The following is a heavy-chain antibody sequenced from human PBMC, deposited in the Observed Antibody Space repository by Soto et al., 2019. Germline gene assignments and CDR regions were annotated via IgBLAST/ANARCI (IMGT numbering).Heavy chain of an antibody. CDR1: GFTFTTYG. Sequence: QVQLVQSGAEVKKPGASVKVSCKASGFTFTTYGITWVRQAPGQGLEWMGWVSAYNGNTNYAQNLQGRVTMTTDTSTSTAYMELRSLRSDDTAVYDCAREEWFLLKAIDYWGQGTLVTVSS. D-gene: IGHD3-3*01. V-gene: IGHV1-18*01. J-gene: IGHJ4*02. CDR3: AREEWFLLKAIDY. CDR2: VSAYNGNT.